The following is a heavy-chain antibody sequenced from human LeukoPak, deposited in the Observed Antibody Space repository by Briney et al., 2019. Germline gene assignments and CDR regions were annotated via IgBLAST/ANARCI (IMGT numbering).Heavy chain of an antibody. CDR3: ARDAKRFEDLTYYFDY. V-gene: IGHV3-21*01. D-gene: IGHD3-10*01. Sequence: GGSLRLSCAASGFTFSSYSMNWVRQAPGKGLEWVSSISSSSSYIYYADSVKGRFTISRDNAKNSLYLQMNSLRAEDTAVYYCARDAKRFEDLTYYFDYWGQGTLVTVSS. J-gene: IGHJ4*02. CDR1: GFTFSSYS. CDR2: ISSSSSYI.